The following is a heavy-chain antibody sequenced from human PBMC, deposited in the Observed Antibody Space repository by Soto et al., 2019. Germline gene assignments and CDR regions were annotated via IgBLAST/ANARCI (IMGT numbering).Heavy chain of an antibody. J-gene: IGHJ6*02. CDR3: ARLDSGFGATMDV. V-gene: IGHV4-39*01. CDR2: IDYSVTT. CDR1: GGSVSSGTYY. D-gene: IGHD3-10*01. Sequence: PSETLSLTCTVSGGSVSSGTYYWGWIRQPPGKGLEWIGSIDYSVTTYYNPSLKSRVTISVDTSKNQFSLKLTSVTAADTVVYYCARLDSGFGATMDVWGQGTTVTVSS.